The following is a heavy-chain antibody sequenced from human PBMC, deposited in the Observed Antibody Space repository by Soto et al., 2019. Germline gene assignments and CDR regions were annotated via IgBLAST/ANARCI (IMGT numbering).Heavy chain of an antibody. V-gene: IGHV1-69*13. J-gene: IGHJ4*02. CDR2: IIPVFGTT. CDR3: ARGGGPYVWFNEF. CDR1: GGLFSSFA. Sequence: SVKVSCKDSGGLFSSFAISWVRQAPGQGLEWMGGIIPVFGTTNYAQKFQGRVTITADESTNTAYMELSSLTSDDTAMYYCARGGGPYVWFNEFWGQGTQVTVSS. D-gene: IGHD3-16*01.